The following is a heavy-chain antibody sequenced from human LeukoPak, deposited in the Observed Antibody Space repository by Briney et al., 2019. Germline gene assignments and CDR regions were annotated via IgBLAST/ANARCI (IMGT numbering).Heavy chain of an antibody. V-gene: IGHV4-34*01. Sequence: SETLSFTCAVYGGSFSGYYWSWIRQPPGKGLEWIGEINHSGSTNYNPSLKSRVTISVDTSKNQFSLKLSSVTAADTAVYYCARQNYCSGGSCYPGWYFDYWGQGTLVTVSS. J-gene: IGHJ4*02. D-gene: IGHD2-15*01. CDR3: ARQNYCSGGSCYPGWYFDY. CDR1: GGSFSGYY. CDR2: INHSGST.